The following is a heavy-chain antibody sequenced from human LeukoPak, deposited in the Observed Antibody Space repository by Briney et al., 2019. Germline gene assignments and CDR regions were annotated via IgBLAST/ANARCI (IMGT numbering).Heavy chain of an antibody. CDR3: ARGLVIVLPVAGN. Sequence: AAVTVSCKASGYTFTVYNMHWVRQAPGQGLGWMCWINHNTGGTNYARPFWGRVTMTRDTAISKSYMELSSMRSVDTAVYDCARGLVIVLPVAGNWGQGALVTVSS. CDR2: INHNTGGT. CDR1: GYTFTVYN. V-gene: IGHV1-2*02. D-gene: IGHD6-19*01. J-gene: IGHJ4*02.